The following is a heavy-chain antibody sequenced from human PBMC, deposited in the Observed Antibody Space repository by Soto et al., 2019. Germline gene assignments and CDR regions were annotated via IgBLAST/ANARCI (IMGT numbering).Heavy chain of an antibody. Sequence: ASVKVSCKASGGTFSSYAISWVRQAPGQGLEWMGGIIPIFGTANYAQKFQGRVTITADEATSTAYMELSSLRSEDTAVYYCATRGYSYGSYYYYYYGMDVWGQGTTVTVSS. CDR1: GGTFSSYA. D-gene: IGHD5-18*01. J-gene: IGHJ6*02. CDR3: ATRGYSYGSYYYYYYGMDV. CDR2: IIPIFGTA. V-gene: IGHV1-69*13.